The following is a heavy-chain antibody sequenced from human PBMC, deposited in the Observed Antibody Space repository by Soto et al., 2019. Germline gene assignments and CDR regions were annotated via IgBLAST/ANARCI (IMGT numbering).Heavy chain of an antibody. V-gene: IGHV3-7*05. CDR1: GFTFSSYW. Sequence: GGSLRLSCAASGFTFSSYWMSWVRQAPGKGLEWVANIKQDGSEKYYVDSVKGRFTISRDNAKNSLYLQMNSLRAEDTAVYYCARGGGCSSTSCQGWFDPWGQGTLVTVSS. CDR2: IKQDGSEK. J-gene: IGHJ5*02. CDR3: ARGGGCSSTSCQGWFDP. D-gene: IGHD2-2*01.